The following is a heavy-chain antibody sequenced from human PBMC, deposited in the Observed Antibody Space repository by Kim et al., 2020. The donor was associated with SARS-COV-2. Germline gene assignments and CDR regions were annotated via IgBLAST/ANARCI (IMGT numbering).Heavy chain of an antibody. CDR3: ARRPLGPDGMDV. Sequence: GESLKISCKGSGDSFTNSWIAWVRQVPGKGLEWMGHIYPGDSDTRYSPSFQGQVIMSADMSITTAHLQWTSLKASDTGMYYCARRPLGPDGMDVWGRGTT. CDR2: IYPGDSDT. V-gene: IGHV5-51*01. J-gene: IGHJ6*02. CDR1: GDSFTNSW.